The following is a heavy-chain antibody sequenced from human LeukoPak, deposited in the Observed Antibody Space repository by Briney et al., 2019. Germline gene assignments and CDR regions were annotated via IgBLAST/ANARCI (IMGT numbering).Heavy chain of an antibody. V-gene: IGHV3-43*01. CDR1: GFTFDDYT. CDR3: AKDGDRLYYGSGSYYTDY. Sequence: EGSLRLSCAASGFTFDDYTMHWVRQAPGKGLEWVSLISWDGGSTYYADSVKGRFTISRDNSKTSLYLQMNSLRTEDTALYYCAKDGDRLYYGSGSYYTDYWGQGTLVTVSS. CDR2: ISWDGGST. J-gene: IGHJ4*02. D-gene: IGHD3-10*01.